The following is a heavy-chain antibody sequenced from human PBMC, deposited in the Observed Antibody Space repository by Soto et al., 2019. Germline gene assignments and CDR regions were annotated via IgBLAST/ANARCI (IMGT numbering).Heavy chain of an antibody. CDR2: IYDSGST. J-gene: IGHJ5*02. Sequence: PSETLSLTCTFSGGSISSSYWSLIRQPPGKGLEWIGYIYDSGSTYYNSSLKSRVTMSVDTSASTAYMELGRLRPEDMAVYYCARSPMNRGVIGAFDPWGQGTLVTVSS. CDR1: GGSISSSY. CDR3: ARSPMNRGVIGAFDP. V-gene: IGHV4-59*01. D-gene: IGHD3-10*01.